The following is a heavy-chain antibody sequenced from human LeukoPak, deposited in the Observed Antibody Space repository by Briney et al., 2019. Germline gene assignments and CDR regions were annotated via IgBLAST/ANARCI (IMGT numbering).Heavy chain of an antibody. CDR1: GFTFSNYA. CDR3: VKDGRTSAPC. Sequence: QAGGSLRISCAASGFTFSNYAMSWVRQAPGKGLEWVSGITASGGGPSSADSVKGRFTISGDNSKNMVYLQMNSLRDDDTAVYYCVKDGRTSAPCWGQGALVTVSS. J-gene: IGHJ4*02. D-gene: IGHD2-15*01. CDR2: ITASGGGP. V-gene: IGHV3-23*01.